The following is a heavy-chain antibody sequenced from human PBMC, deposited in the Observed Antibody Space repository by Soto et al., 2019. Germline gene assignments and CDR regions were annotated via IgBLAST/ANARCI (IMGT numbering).Heavy chain of an antibody. CDR1: GGSFSGYY. D-gene: IGHD5-18*01. Sequence: SETLSLTCAVYGGSFSGYYWSWIRQPPGKGLEWIGEINHSGSTNYNPSLKSRVTISVDTSKNQFSLKLSSVTAADTAVYYCARDRYSYGGFDYWGQGTLVTVSS. V-gene: IGHV4-34*01. CDR2: INHSGST. J-gene: IGHJ4*02. CDR3: ARDRYSYGGFDY.